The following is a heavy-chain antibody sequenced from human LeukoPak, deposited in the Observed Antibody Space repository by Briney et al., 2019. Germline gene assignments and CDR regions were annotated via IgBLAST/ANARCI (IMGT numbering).Heavy chain of an antibody. CDR3: AKDLVAAVILGFYGMDV. D-gene: IGHD2-15*01. J-gene: IGHJ6*02. CDR2: ISWNSGSI. CDR1: GFTFDDYA. Sequence: GRSLRLSCAASGFTFDDYAMHWVRQAPGKGLEWVSGISWNSGSIGYADSVKGRFTISRDNAKNSLYLQMNSLRAEDTALYYCAKDLVAAVILGFYGMDVWGQGTTVTVSS. V-gene: IGHV3-9*01.